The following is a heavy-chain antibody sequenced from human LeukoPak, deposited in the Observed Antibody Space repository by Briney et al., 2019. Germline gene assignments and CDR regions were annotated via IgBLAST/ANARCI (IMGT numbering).Heavy chain of an antibody. D-gene: IGHD5-24*01. CDR1: GYTFTSHS. CDR2: ISAYNGGT. V-gene: IGHV1-18*01. J-gene: IGHJ4*02. CDR3: GRVDMATNKDY. Sequence: GASVKVSCKTSGYTFTSHSITWVRQAPGQGLEWMGWISAYNGGTKYAQSLQGRVTMTTDTSTSTGYMELRSLRYDDTAVYYCGRVDMATNKDYWGQGTLVTVSS.